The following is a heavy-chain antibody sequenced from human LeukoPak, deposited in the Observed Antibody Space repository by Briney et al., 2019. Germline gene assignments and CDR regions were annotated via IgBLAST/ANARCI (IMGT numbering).Heavy chain of an antibody. V-gene: IGHV3-23*01. J-gene: IGHJ4*02. D-gene: IGHD3-10*01. CDR3: ASHYGSGTMTELFFFDY. Sequence: PGGSLRLSCAASGFTFGNYAMTWVRQAPGKGLEWVSAISGSGGSTYYADSVKGRFTISRDNSKNTLYLQMNSLRAEDTAVYYCASHYGSGTMTELFFFDYWGQGTLVTVSS. CDR2: ISGSGGST. CDR1: GFTFGNYA.